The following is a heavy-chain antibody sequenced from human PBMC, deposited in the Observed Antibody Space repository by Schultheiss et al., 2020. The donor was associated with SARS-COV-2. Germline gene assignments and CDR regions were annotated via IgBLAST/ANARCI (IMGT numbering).Heavy chain of an antibody. Sequence: GGSLRLSCRGSGYSFSRYWIAWVRQMPGKGLEWMGIIYPGDSDTRYSPSFQGQVTISADKSTSTAYLQWNSLKASDTAIYYCARHLTLDWYFDLWGRGTLVTVSS. CDR1: GYSFSRYW. CDR2: IYPGDSDT. CDR3: ARHLTLDWYFDL. D-gene: IGHD3-3*02. V-gene: IGHV5-51*01. J-gene: IGHJ2*01.